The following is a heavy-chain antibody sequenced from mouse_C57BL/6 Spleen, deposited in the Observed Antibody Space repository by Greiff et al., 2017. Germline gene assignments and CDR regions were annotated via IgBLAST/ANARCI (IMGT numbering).Heavy chain of an antibody. J-gene: IGHJ3*01. Sequence: QLKESGPELVKPGASVKISCKASGYAFSSSWMNWVKQRPGKGLEWIGRIYPGDGDTNYNGKFKGKATLTADKSSSTAYMQLSSLTSEDSAVYFCARDYDYDGGFAYWGQGTLVTVSA. CDR2: IYPGDGDT. D-gene: IGHD2-4*01. CDR3: ARDYDYDGGFAY. V-gene: IGHV1-82*01. CDR1: GYAFSSSW.